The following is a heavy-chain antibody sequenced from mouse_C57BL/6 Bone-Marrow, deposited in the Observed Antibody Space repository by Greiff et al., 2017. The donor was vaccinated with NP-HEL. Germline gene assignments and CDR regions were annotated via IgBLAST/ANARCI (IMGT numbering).Heavy chain of an antibody. CDR1: GYTFTDYE. J-gene: IGHJ2*01. V-gene: IGHV1-15*01. Sequence: QVQLHQSGAELVRPGASVTLSCKASGYTFTDYEMHWVQQTPVHGLEWIGAIDPETGGTAYTQKFTGKATLTADNSSSTPYMELRSLTSEDSAFYDCEGKVYNGNYYFDYWGQGTTLTVSS. CDR2: IDPETGGT. D-gene: IGHD2-1*01. CDR3: EGKVYNGNYYFDY.